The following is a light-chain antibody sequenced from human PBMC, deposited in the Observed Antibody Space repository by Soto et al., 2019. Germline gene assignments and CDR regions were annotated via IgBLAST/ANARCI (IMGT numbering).Light chain of an antibody. CDR1: RNIGSW. J-gene: IGKJ4*01. V-gene: IGKV1-5*03. CDR2: RAT. CDR3: QQHSDYPLT. Sequence: DIQMTQSPSILSASTGDRVTITCRANRNIGSWLAWYQQKPGKAPKLLIYRATTLEGGVPSRFSGSASGTQFTLTIGSVQPDDFATYYCQQHSDYPLTYGGGTKVDIK.